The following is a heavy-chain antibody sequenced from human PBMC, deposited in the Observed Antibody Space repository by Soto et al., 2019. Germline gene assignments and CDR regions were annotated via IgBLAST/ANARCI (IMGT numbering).Heavy chain of an antibody. CDR2: ISVSGGGT. Sequence: GGSXRLSCAASGFSISSHVMFWVRQASGKGLEWVSSISVSGGGTYYAASVKGRFIISRDNSKNTLDLQMNSLRVEDTAVYYCAKGWCDSWGQGTLVTVSS. CDR3: AKGWCDS. V-gene: IGHV3-23*01. CDR1: GFSISSHV. J-gene: IGHJ5*01.